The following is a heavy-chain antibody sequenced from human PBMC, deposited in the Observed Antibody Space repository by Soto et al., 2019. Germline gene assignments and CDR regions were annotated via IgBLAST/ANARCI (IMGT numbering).Heavy chain of an antibody. CDR2: ISYDGSNK. J-gene: IGHJ6*02. D-gene: IGHD2-15*01. CDR1: GFTFSSYA. Sequence: GGSLRLSCAASGFTFSSYAMHWVRQAPGKGLEWVAVISYDGSNKYYADSVKGRFTISRDNSKNTLYLQMNSLRAEDTAVYYCARGRLGYCSGGSCQDYYYYGMDVWGQGTTVTVSS. V-gene: IGHV3-30-3*01. CDR3: ARGRLGYCSGGSCQDYYYYGMDV.